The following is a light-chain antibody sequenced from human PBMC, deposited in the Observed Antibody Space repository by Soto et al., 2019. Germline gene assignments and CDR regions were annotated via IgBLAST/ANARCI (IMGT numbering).Light chain of an antibody. J-gene: IGLJ2*01. CDR1: TNDVGGYNY. CDR3: SSYTSSSTLVV. Sequence: QSALTQPASVSGSPGQSITISCTGTTNDVGGYNYVSWYQQHPGKAPKLMIYEVDNRPSGVSDRFSGSKSDNTASLTISGLQTEDEADYYCSSYTSSSTLVVFGGGTQLTVL. CDR2: EVD. V-gene: IGLV2-14*01.